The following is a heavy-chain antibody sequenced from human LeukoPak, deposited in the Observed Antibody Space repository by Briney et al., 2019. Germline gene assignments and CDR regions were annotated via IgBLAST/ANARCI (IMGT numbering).Heavy chain of an antibody. Sequence: GGSLRLSCAASGFTVSSNYMSWVRQAPGKGLEWVSVIYSGGSTYYADSVKGRFTISRDNSKNTLYLQMNSLRAEDTAVYYCARVYSVVRGVISYYYYGMDVWGQGTTVTVSS. CDR2: IYSGGST. CDR3: ARVYSVVRGVISYYYYGMDV. CDR1: GFTVSSNY. V-gene: IGHV3-66*01. D-gene: IGHD3-10*01. J-gene: IGHJ6*02.